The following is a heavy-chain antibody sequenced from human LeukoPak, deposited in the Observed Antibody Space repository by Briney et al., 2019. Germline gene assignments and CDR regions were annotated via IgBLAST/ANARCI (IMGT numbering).Heavy chain of an antibody. V-gene: IGHV4-61*02. Sequence: SETLSLTCTVSGGSISSGSYYWSWIRQPAVKGLEWIGRIYTSGSTNYNPSLKSRVTISVDTSKNQFSLKLSSVTAADTAVYYCARDLRYSSGWSASGMDVWGKGTTVTISS. CDR1: GGSISSGSYY. J-gene: IGHJ6*03. CDR3: ARDLRYSSGWSASGMDV. D-gene: IGHD6-19*01. CDR2: IYTSGST.